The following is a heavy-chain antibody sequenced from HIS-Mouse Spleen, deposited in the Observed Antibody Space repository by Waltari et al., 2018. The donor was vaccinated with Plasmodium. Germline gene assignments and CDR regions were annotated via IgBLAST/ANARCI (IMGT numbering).Heavy chain of an antibody. CDR1: GFSLCTSGMC. D-gene: IGHD3-22*01. CDR2: IDWDDDN. V-gene: IGHV2-70*15. J-gene: IGHJ5*02. CDR3: ARSYYYDSSGYGTFDP. Sequence: QVTLRESGPALVKPTQTLTLTCTFSGFSLCTSGMCVCCIRQPPGKALEWLARIDWDDDNYYSTSLKTRLTISKDTSKNQVVLTMTNMDTVGTATYYCARSYYYDSSGYGTFDPWGQGTLVTVSS.